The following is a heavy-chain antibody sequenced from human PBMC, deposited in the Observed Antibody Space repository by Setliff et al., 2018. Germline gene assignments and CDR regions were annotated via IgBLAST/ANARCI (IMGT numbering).Heavy chain of an antibody. CDR3: AKDPRITMIVVDPGPY. CDR2: IRYDGSSQ. CDR1: GFTFSSYG. D-gene: IGHD3-22*01. J-gene: IGHJ4*02. Sequence: GGSLRLSCAASGFTFSSYGMHWVRQAPGKGLEWVAFIRYDGSSQYYADSVKGRFTISRDNSKNTLYLQMNSLRAEDTAVYYCAKDPRITMIVVDPGPYWGQGTLVTVSS. V-gene: IGHV3-30*02.